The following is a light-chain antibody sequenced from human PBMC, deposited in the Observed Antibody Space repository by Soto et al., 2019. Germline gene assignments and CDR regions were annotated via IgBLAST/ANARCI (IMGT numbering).Light chain of an antibody. CDR1: QSISNH. CDR3: QQSYSTPHT. Sequence: DIQMTQSPASLSASVEDRVIITCRASQSISNHLNWYQQKPGKAPKLLIFAASSLQSGVPSRFSGSGSGTDFTLTISSLQPEDFATYYCQQSYSTPHTFGGGTKVDIK. J-gene: IGKJ4*01. CDR2: AAS. V-gene: IGKV1-39*01.